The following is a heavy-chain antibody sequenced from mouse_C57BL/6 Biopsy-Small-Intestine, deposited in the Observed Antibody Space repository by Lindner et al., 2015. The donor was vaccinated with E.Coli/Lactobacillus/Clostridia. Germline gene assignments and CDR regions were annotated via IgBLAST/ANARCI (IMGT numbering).Heavy chain of an antibody. J-gene: IGHJ3*01. CDR2: INPSSVYT. CDR3: AREAYYYPAWFAY. Sequence: VQLQESGAELAKPGASVKLSCKASGYTFTSHWMHWVKQRPGQGLEWIGYINPSSVYTKYNQKFKDKATLTADKSSSTAYMQLSSLTYEDSAVYYCAREAYYYPAWFAYWGQGTLVTVSA. V-gene: IGHV1-7*01. D-gene: IGHD1-1*01. CDR1: GYTFTSHW.